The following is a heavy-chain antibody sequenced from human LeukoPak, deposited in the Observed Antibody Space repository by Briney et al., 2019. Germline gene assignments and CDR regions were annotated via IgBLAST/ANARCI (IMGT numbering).Heavy chain of an antibody. Sequence: GRSLRLSCAASGFTFSTYGIPWVRQAPGKGLEWVAVICYDGSNKYYGDNVKGRFTISRDNSKNSLYLHMSSLRDEDTAVYYCARDLDGSSAPPGYGMDVWGQGTTVTASS. D-gene: IGHD3-10*01. CDR3: ARDLDGSSAPPGYGMDV. J-gene: IGHJ6*02. CDR2: ICYDGSNK. CDR1: GFTFSTYG. V-gene: IGHV3-33*08.